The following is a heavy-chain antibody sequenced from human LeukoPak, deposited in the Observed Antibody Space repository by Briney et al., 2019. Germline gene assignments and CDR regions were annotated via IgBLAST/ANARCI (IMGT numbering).Heavy chain of an antibody. Sequence: SVKVSCKASGGTFSSYAISWVRQAPGQGLEWMGGIIPIFGTANYAQKFQGRVTMTRDTSTSTVYMELSSLRSEDTAVYYCARSSYGEFDYWGQGTLVTVSS. CDR1: GGTFSSYA. CDR3: ARSSYGEFDY. V-gene: IGHV1-69*05. J-gene: IGHJ4*02. D-gene: IGHD5-18*01. CDR2: IIPIFGTA.